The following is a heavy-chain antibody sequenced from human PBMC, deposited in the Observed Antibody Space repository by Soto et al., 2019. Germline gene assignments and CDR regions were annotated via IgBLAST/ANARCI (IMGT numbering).Heavy chain of an antibody. Sequence: SEPLSLTCAVSGGSISSGGYCWSWIRQPPGKGVEWIGYFHNSGNPTYSSSLKNRVTISIDASKKQFSLRLSSVTAADRAVYYCSRSMHDSDGSNHSVLAYWGQRTLVPVSP. CDR3: SRSMHDSDGSNHSVLAY. D-gene: IGHD3-22*01. J-gene: IGHJ4*02. CDR2: FHNSGNP. V-gene: IGHV4-61*08. CDR1: GGSISSGGYC.